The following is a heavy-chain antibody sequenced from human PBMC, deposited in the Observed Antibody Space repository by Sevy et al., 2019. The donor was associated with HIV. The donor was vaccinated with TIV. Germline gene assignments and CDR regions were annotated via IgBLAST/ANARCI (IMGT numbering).Heavy chain of an antibody. CDR2: FYWDDDK. CDR1: GFSLATSGVG. J-gene: IGHJ4*02. V-gene: IGHV2-5*02. D-gene: IGHD2-8*01. Sequence: SGPTLVNPTQTLTLTCTLSGFSLATSGVGVGWIRQPPGKALEWLALFYWDDDKRYSPSLKSRLTITKDNSKNQVVHMMTNMDPVDTATFYCAHRRDDTVVMVYGDFDYWGQGALVTVSS. CDR3: AHRRDDTVVMVYGDFDY.